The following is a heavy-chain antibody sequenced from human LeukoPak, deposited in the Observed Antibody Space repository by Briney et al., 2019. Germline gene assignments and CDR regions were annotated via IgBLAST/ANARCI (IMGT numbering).Heavy chain of an antibody. CDR1: GGSISSGSYY. D-gene: IGHD2-2*01. CDR2: IYTSGST. V-gene: IGHV4-61*02. J-gene: IGHJ6*03. CDR3: AGDGVIPAAKIYYYYYYMDV. Sequence: SQTLSLTCTVSGGSISSGSYYWSWIRQPAGKGLEWIGRIYTSGSTNYNPSLKSRVTISIDTSKNQFSLKLSSVTAADTAVYYCAGDGVIPAAKIYYYYYYMDVWGKGTTVTVSS.